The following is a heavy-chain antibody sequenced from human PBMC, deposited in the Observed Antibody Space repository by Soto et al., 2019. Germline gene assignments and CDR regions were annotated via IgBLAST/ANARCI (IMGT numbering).Heavy chain of an antibody. CDR3: ARAYSDAFDI. V-gene: IGHV3-11*01. J-gene: IGHJ3*02. Sequence: QVQLVESGGGLVKPGGSLRLSCAASGFTFRDYYMTWIRQAPGKGLEWVSYISSSGTGIYYADSVKGQFTISRDNPKNSLYLQMSSLRAEDTAVYYCARAYSDAFDIWGQGTMVTVSS. D-gene: IGHD2-15*01. CDR1: GFTFRDYY. CDR2: ISSSGTGI.